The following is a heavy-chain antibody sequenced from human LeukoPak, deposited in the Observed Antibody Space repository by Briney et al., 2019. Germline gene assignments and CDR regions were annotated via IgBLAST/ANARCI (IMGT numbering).Heavy chain of an antibody. CDR2: INHSGST. D-gene: IGHD6-19*01. V-gene: IGHV4-34*01. J-gene: IGHJ4*02. CDR3: ARLRVYSSGLIFDY. Sequence: PSETLSLTCAVYGGSFSGYYWSWIRQPPGKGLEWIGEINHSGSTNYNPSLKSRVTISVDTSKNQFSLKLSSVTAADTAVYYCARLRVYSSGLIFDYWGQGTLVTVSS. CDR1: GGSFSGYY.